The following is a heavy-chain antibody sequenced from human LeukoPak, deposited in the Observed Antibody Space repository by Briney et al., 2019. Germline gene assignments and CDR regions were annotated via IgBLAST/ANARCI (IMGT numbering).Heavy chain of an antibody. Sequence: GGSLRLSCAASGFTFSSYAMSWVRQSPGKGLEWVSSLSGDGGTTDYADSVKGRFTISRDSSKNTLYLQMNSLRGDDTAVYYCANAREGYSFFDYWGQGTRVTVSS. J-gene: IGHJ4*02. V-gene: IGHV3-23*01. CDR1: GFTFSSYA. CDR3: ANAREGYSFFDY. CDR2: LSGDGGTT. D-gene: IGHD5-24*01.